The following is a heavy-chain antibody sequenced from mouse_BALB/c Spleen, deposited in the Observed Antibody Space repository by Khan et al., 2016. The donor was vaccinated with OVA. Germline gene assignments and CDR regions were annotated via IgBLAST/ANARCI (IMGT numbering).Heavy chain of an antibody. CDR3: ATGTYYFDY. CDR2: INPSTGYT. Sequence: VQLQQSGAELAKPGASVKMSCKASGYTFTSYWMHWVKQRPGQGLEWIGYINPSTGYTEYNQKFKDKATLTADKSSSTAYMQLSSLTSEDSAVYCGATGTYYFDYWGQGTTLTVSS. J-gene: IGHJ2*01. V-gene: IGHV1-7*01. D-gene: IGHD4-1*01. CDR1: GYTFTSYW.